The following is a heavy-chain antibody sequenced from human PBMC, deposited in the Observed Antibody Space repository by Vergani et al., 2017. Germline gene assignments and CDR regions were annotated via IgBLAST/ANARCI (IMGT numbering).Heavy chain of an antibody. V-gene: IGHV4-39*01. CDR3: ARHSTVEWLVKLGWIDP. Sequence: QLQLQESGPGLVKPSATLSLTCSVSGASIRSSNYYWGWIRHPPGKGLGWIASIYYSGSTYYNPSLKSRVTISVDTSKNQFALKLTSVTAADTAVYFCARHSTVEWLVKLGWIDPWGQGILVTVSS. CDR1: GASIRSSNYY. J-gene: IGHJ5*02. D-gene: IGHD6-19*01. CDR2: IYYSGST.